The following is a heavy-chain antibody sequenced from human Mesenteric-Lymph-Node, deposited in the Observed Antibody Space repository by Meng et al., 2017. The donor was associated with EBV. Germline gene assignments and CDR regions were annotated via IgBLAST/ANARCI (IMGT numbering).Heavy chain of an antibody. CDR1: GYPFSSYD. V-gene: IGHV1-46*01. CDR2: INPSGGST. J-gene: IGHJ4*02. Sequence: QWQQVQYGAGVKKVWASGKVSCNAPGYPFSSYDINWVRQAPGQGLEWVGIINPSGGSTSYAQKFQGRVTMTRDTSTSTVYMELSSLRSEDTAVYYCANSQGCSRGSYYIFDSWGQGTLVTVSS. D-gene: IGHD2-15*01. CDR3: ANSQGCSRGSYYIFDS.